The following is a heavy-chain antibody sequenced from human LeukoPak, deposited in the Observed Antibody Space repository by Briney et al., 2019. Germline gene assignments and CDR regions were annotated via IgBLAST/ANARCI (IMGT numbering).Heavy chain of an antibody. Sequence: SVNVSCKASGCTFSGYAISWVRQAPGQGLEWMGGIIPIFGTANYAQKFQGRVTITADESTSTAYMALSSLRSEDTAVYYCARTPHYYDSSGYPIYYYYMDVWGKGTTVTISS. D-gene: IGHD3-22*01. CDR1: GCTFSGYA. J-gene: IGHJ6*03. CDR2: IIPIFGTA. V-gene: IGHV1-69*01. CDR3: ARTPHYYDSSGYPIYYYYMDV.